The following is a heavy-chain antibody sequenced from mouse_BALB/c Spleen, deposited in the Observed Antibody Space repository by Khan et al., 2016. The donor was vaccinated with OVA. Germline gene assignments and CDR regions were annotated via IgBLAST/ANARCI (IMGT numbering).Heavy chain of an antibody. Sequence: VQLKQSGPELVKPGASVKMSCKASGYTFTSYVMHWVKQKPGQGLEWIGYIYPFNGDTLYNPKFKDKATLTSDKSSSTAYMELSSLTSEDSAVYFCAKVGSYYVSFAYWGQGTLVTVAA. V-gene: IGHV1S136*01. CDR1: GYTFTSYV. CDR3: AKVGSYYVSFAY. CDR2: IYPFNGDT. J-gene: IGHJ3*01. D-gene: IGHD1-1*01.